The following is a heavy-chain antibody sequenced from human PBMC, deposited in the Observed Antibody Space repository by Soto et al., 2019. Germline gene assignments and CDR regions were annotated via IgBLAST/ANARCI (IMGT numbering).Heavy chain of an antibody. J-gene: IGHJ6*02. CDR2: ISGSGGST. Sequence: GGSLRLSCAASGFTFSSYAMSWVRQAPGKGLEWVSAISGSGGSTYYADSVKGRFTISRDNSKNTLYLQMNSLRAEDTAVYYCAKAWSSGWLVSGMDGWGQGTTVTVSS. CDR3: AKAWSSGWLVSGMDG. CDR1: GFTFSSYA. V-gene: IGHV3-23*01. D-gene: IGHD6-19*01.